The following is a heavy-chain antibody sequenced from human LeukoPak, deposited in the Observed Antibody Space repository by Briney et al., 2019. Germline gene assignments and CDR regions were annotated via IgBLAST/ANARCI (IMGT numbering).Heavy chain of an antibody. Sequence: GGSLRLSCAASGFTVSSNYMSWVRQAPGKGLEWVSVIYSGGSTYYADSVKGRFTISRDNSKNTLYLQMNSLRAEDTAVYYCAKDIEPFPVVITGYFDYWGQGTLVTVSS. V-gene: IGHV3-66*01. CDR2: IYSGGST. J-gene: IGHJ4*02. CDR3: AKDIEPFPVVITGYFDY. D-gene: IGHD3-22*01. CDR1: GFTVSSNY.